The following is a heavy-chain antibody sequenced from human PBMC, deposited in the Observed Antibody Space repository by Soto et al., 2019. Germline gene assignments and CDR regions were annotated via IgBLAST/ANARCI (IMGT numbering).Heavy chain of an antibody. D-gene: IGHD6-19*01. Sequence: GASVKVSCKVSGYTLTELSMHWVRQAPGKGLERMGGFDPEDGETIYAQKFQGRVTVTEDTSTDTAYMELSSLRSEDTAVFYCATGQWLTSDYFDYWGQGTLVTVSS. J-gene: IGHJ4*02. CDR2: FDPEDGET. CDR3: ATGQWLTSDYFDY. V-gene: IGHV1-24*01. CDR1: GYTLTELS.